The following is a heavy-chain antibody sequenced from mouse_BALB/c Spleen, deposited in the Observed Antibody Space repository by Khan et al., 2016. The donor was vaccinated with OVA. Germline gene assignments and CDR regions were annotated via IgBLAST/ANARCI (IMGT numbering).Heavy chain of an antibody. CDR3: TRSDDSYYFDY. D-gene: IGHD2-4*01. CDR1: GYSFTNYW. CDR2: IYPGNSDT. J-gene: IGHJ2*01. Sequence: IQLVQSGTVLARPGASVKMSCKASGYSFTNYWMHWVKQRPGQVLEWVGAIYPGNSDTRYNQKFKGKAKLTAVTSASTAYMELSSLTSEDSAVYDCTRSDDSYYFDYWGQGTTLTVSS. V-gene: IGHV1-5*01.